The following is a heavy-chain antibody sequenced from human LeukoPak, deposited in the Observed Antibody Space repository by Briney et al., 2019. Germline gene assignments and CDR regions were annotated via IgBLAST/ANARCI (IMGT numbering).Heavy chain of an antibody. D-gene: IGHD2-2*01. CDR3: ARDQGVIVVVPASNWFDP. CDR1: GYTFTGYY. CDR2: IIPIFGTA. Sequence: ASVKVSCKASGYTFTGYYMHWVRQAPGQGLEWMGGIIPIFGTANYAQKFQGRVTITADESTSTAYMELSSLRSEDTAVYYCARDQGVIVVVPASNWFDPWGQGTLVTVSS. V-gene: IGHV1-69*13. J-gene: IGHJ5*02.